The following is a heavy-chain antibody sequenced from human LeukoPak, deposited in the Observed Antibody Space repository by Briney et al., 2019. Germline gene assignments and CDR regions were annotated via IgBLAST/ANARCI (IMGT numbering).Heavy chain of an antibody. V-gene: IGHV1-69*05. CDR2: IIPIFGTA. CDR3: ASRTWGSGGNWFDP. Sequence: SVKVSCKASGGTFSSYAISWVRQAPGQGLEWMGGIIPIFGTANYAQKFQGRVTITTDESTSTAYMELSSLRSEDTAVYYCASRTWGSGGNWFDPWGQGTLVTVSS. D-gene: IGHD7-27*01. CDR1: GGTFSSYA. J-gene: IGHJ5*02.